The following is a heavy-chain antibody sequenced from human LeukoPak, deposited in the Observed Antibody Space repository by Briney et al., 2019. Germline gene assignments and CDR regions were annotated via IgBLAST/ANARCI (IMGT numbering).Heavy chain of an antibody. CDR1: GFTFSSYW. Sequence: GGSLRLSCAASGFTFSSYWILWVRQAPGKGLVWVSRINSDGSSTTYADSVKGRFTISRDNAKNSLYLQMNSLRAEDTAVYYCARDEAIFGVVDNFDYWGQGTLVTVSS. V-gene: IGHV3-74*01. D-gene: IGHD3-3*01. CDR3: ARDEAIFGVVDNFDY. CDR2: INSDGSST. J-gene: IGHJ4*02.